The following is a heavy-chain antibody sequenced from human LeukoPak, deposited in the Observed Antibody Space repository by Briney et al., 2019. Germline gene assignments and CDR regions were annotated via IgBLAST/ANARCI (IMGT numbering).Heavy chain of an antibody. CDR3: AFRGVIPNYFDY. Sequence: GASVKVSCKASGYTFKTYSFTWVRQAPGQGLEWMGRIRAYNGDTNYAQKFQGRVALTADTLTRTGYMELTSLRSDDTAVYYCAFRGVIPNYFDYWGQGSLVTVSS. J-gene: IGHJ4*02. CDR1: GYTFKTYS. V-gene: IGHV1-18*01. CDR2: IRAYNGDT. D-gene: IGHD3-10*01.